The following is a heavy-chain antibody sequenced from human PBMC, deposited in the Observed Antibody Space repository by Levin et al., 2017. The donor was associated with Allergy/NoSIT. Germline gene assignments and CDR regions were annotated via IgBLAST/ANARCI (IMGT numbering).Heavy chain of an antibody. CDR3: ARDAPEGVIAYILRGYWYFDL. D-gene: IGHD2-21*01. V-gene: IGHV4-4*02. CDR1: GGSISSSNW. Sequence: PSETLSLTCAVSGGSISSSNWWCLVRPPPGKGLEWIGEIYHSGSTNYNPSLKSRVTISVDKSKNQFSLKLSSVTAADTAVYYCARDAPEGVIAYILRGYWYFDLWGRGTLVTVSA. CDR2: IYHSGST. J-gene: IGHJ2*01.